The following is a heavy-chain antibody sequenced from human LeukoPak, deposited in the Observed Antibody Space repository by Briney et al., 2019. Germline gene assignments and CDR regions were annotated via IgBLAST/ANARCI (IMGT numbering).Heavy chain of an antibody. J-gene: IGHJ4*02. CDR3: ASSGYEGGFDY. CDR2: IYTSGST. Sequence: PSRTLSLTCTVSGGSLSSGSYYWSWIGQPAGKGLEWIGRIYTSGSTNYNPSLKSRVTISVDTSKNQFSLKLSSVTAADTAVYYWASSGYEGGFDYWGQGTLVTVSS. CDR1: GGSLSSGSYY. D-gene: IGHD5-12*01. V-gene: IGHV4-61*02.